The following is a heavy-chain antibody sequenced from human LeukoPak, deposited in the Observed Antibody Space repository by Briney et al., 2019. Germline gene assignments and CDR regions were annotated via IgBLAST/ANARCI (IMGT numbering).Heavy chain of an antibody. J-gene: IGHJ4*02. CDR1: GFIFSDYY. CDR2: ISSSSRHI. D-gene: IGHD3-22*01. V-gene: IGHV3-11*06. Sequence: PGWSLRLSCAASGFIFSDYYMSWIRQAPGKGLEWLSYISSSSRHINYADSVKGRFTTSRDNAKKSLYLQMNSLRAEDTAVYYCAREGSYDSTGYYYGYWGQGTLVTVSS. CDR3: AREGSYDSTGYYYGY.